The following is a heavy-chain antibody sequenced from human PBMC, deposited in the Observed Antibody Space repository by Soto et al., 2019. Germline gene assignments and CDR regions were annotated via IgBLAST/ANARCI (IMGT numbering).Heavy chain of an antibody. CDR2: ISSSSFTI. Sequence: GVSMRLSCAASGLRFSDYSXNXXXXXTGRGLEWVPYISSSSFTIHYADSVEGRFAISRDNANNSLYLQMNSLRDEDTAVYYCARDGGYSGYDIDYWGQGTLVTVSS. D-gene: IGHD5-12*01. J-gene: IGHJ4*02. CDR1: GLRFSDYS. V-gene: IGHV3-48*02. CDR3: ARDGGYSGYDIDY.